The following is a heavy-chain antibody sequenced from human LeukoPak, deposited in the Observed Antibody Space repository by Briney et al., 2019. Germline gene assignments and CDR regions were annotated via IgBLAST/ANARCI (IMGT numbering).Heavy chain of an antibody. CDR2: INQDGSEK. V-gene: IGHV3-7*01. J-gene: IGHJ3*02. CDR3: AREAI. Sequence: GGSLRLSCAASEFTFSNYWMSWVRQAPGKGLEWVANINQDGSEKYYVDSVKGRFTISRDNAKDSLYLQMKSLRAEDTAVYYCAREAIWGQGTMVTVSS. CDR1: EFTFSNYW.